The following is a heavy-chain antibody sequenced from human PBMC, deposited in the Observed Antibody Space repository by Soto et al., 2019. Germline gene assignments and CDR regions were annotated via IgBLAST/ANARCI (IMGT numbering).Heavy chain of an antibody. D-gene: IGHD3-3*01. Sequence: GGSLRLSCAASGFTFSSYSMNWVRQAPGKGLEWVSSISSSSSYIYYADSVKGRFTISRDNAKNSLYLQMNSLRAEDTAVYYCARDGTQEWLVDYYYYYKDVWGKGTTVTVSS. CDR2: ISSSSSYI. CDR1: GFTFSSYS. J-gene: IGHJ6*03. V-gene: IGHV3-21*01. CDR3: ARDGTQEWLVDYYYYYKDV.